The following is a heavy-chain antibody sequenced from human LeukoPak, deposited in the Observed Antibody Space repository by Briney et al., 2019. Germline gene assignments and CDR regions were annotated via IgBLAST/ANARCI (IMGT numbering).Heavy chain of an antibody. Sequence: SVKVSCKASGGTFSSYAISWVRQAPGQGLEWMGRIIPILGIANYAQKFQGRVTITADKSTSTAYMELSSLRSEDTAVYYCARGPDIVVLNNAFDTWGQGTMVTVSS. J-gene: IGHJ3*02. V-gene: IGHV1-69*04. CDR1: GGTFSSYA. CDR2: IIPILGIA. D-gene: IGHD2-2*01. CDR3: ARGPDIVVLNNAFDT.